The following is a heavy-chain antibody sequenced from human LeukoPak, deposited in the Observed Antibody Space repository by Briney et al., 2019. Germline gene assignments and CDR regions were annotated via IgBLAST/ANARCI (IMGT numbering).Heavy chain of an antibody. D-gene: IGHD2-21*01. V-gene: IGHV1-69*05. Sequence: SVKVSCKASGGTFSSYAISWVRQAPGQGLEWMGRIIPIFGTANYAQKFQGRVTITTDESTSTAYMELSSLRSEDTAVYYRARSPLLFPGWFDPWGQGTLVTVSS. CDR3: ARSPLLFPGWFDP. J-gene: IGHJ5*02. CDR2: IIPIFGTA. CDR1: GGTFSSYA.